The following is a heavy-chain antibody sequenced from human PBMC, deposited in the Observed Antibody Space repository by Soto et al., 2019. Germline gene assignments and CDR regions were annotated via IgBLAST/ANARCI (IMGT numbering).Heavy chain of an antibody. CDR1: GFTVSSNY. CDR2: IYSGGST. D-gene: IGHD6-6*01. V-gene: IGHV3-53*01. Sequence: EVQLVESGGGLIQPGGSLRLSCAASGFTVSSNYMSWVRQAPGKGLEWVSVIYSGGSTYYADSVKGRFTISRDNSKNTRYLQMNSLRAEDTAVYYCARVAEYSSSPDAFDIWGQGTMVTVSS. J-gene: IGHJ3*02. CDR3: ARVAEYSSSPDAFDI.